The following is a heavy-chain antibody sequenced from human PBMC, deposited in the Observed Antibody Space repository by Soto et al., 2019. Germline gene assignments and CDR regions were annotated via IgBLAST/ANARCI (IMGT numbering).Heavy chain of an antibody. D-gene: IGHD2-2*01. CDR3: AKDRGEYGSDYFYYICV. CDR2: ITGNGETT. CDR1: GFTFDIYA. J-gene: IGHJ6*03. V-gene: IGHV3-23*01. Sequence: EVQVLESGGGLVQPGGSLRLSCAASGFTFDIYAMTWVRQAPGKGLEWVSSITGNGETTYYAGSVKGRFTISRDKSRSTLYLHMNILRAEYAAVYYRAKDRGEYGSDYFYYICVWGKGSTVSVS.